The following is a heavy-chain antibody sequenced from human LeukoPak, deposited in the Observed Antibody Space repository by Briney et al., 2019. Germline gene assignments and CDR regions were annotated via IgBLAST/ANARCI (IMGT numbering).Heavy chain of an antibody. CDR1: GFTFSSYE. D-gene: IGHD3-10*01. CDR2: ISSSGSTI. Sequence: PGGSLRLSCAASGFTFSSYEMNWVRQAPGKGLEWVSYISSSGSTIYYADSVKGRFTISRDNAKNSLYLQMNSLRAEDTAVYYCARDPPEQWFGELIYFDYWGQGTLVTVSS. V-gene: IGHV3-48*03. CDR3: ARDPPEQWFGELIYFDY. J-gene: IGHJ4*02.